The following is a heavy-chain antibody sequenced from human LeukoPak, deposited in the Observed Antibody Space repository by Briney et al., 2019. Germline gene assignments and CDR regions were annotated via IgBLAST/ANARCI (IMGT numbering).Heavy chain of an antibody. V-gene: IGHV4-34*01. CDR3: ARGLSSLRFLEWLLRHDAFDI. CDR1: GGSFSGYY. Sequence: SETLSLTCAVHGGSFSGYYWSWIRQPPGKGLEWIGEINHSGSTNYNPSLKSRVTISVDTSKNQFSLKLSSVTAADTAVYYCARGLSSLRFLEWLLRHDAFDIWGQGTMVTVSS. D-gene: IGHD3-3*01. CDR2: INHSGST. J-gene: IGHJ3*02.